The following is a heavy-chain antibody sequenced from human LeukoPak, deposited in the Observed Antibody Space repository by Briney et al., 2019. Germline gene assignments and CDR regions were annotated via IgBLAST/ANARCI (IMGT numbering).Heavy chain of an antibody. CDR1: GYTFTMYG. CDR3: ARDLNYVTLGYDILADVGYYFDY. Sequence: ASVKVSRKASGYTFTMYGISWVRQAPGQGLQWLGWISPHNGNTKYAQDLQGRVSMTTDTSTSTAYLELRSLRSDDTAIYYCARDLNYVTLGYDILADVGYYFDYWGQGSLVTVSS. J-gene: IGHJ4*02. CDR2: ISPHNGNT. V-gene: IGHV1-18*01. D-gene: IGHD3-9*01.